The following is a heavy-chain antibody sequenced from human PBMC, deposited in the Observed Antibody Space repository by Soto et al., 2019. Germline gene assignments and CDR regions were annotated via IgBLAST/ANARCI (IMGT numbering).Heavy chain of an antibody. CDR3: AKSVVPAALPDYYYMDV. V-gene: IGHV3-30*18. J-gene: IGHJ6*03. D-gene: IGHD2-2*01. Sequence: RLSCAASGFTFSSYGMHWVRQAPGKGLEWVAVISYDGSNKYYADSVKGRFTISRDNSKNTLYLQMNSLRAEDTAVYYCAKSVVPAALPDYYYMDVWGKGTTVTVSS. CDR1: GFTFSSYG. CDR2: ISYDGSNK.